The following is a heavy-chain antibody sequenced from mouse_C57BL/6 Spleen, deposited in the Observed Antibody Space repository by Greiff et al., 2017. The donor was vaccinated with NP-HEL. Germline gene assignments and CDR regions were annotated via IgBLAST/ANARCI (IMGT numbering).Heavy chain of an antibody. Sequence: QVQLQQSGAELVKPGASVKMSCKASGHTFTSYWITWVKQRPGQGLEWIGDIYPGSGSTNYNEKFKSKATLTVDTSSSTAYMQLSSLTSEDSAVYYCARGAYYSNYDWFAYWGQGTLVTVSA. CDR2: IYPGSGST. CDR3: ARGAYYSNYDWFAY. D-gene: IGHD2-5*01. J-gene: IGHJ3*01. V-gene: IGHV1-55*01. CDR1: GHTFTSYW.